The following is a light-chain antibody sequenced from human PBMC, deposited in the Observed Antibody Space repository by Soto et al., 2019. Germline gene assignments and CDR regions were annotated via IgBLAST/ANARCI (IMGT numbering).Light chain of an antibody. Sequence: DIQMTQSPSTLSASVGDRGTITCRVSQSISSWLDWYQQKLGRAPRLLIYDASSLESGVPSRFSGSGYGTEFTLTISSLQPDDFATYYCQQYNTYSSLTFGGGTKVDI. CDR1: QSISSW. CDR2: DAS. J-gene: IGKJ4*01. CDR3: QQYNTYSSLT. V-gene: IGKV1-5*01.